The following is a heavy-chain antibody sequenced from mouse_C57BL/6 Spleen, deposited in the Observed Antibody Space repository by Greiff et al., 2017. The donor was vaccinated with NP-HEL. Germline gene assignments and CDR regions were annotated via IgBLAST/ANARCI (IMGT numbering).Heavy chain of an antibody. CDR3: ARWGIYDGLDY. D-gene: IGHD2-3*01. V-gene: IGHV1-64*01. CDR2: IHPNSGST. Sequence: VKLMESGAELVKPGASVKLSCKASGYTFTSYWMHWVKQRPGQGLEWIGMIHPNSGSTNYNEKFKSKATLTVDKSSSTAYMQLSSLTSEDSAVYYCARWGIYDGLDYWGQGTTLTVSS. CDR1: GYTFTSYW. J-gene: IGHJ2*01.